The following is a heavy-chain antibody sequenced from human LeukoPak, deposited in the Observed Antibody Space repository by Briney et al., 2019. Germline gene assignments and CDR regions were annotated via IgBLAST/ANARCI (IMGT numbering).Heavy chain of an antibody. CDR1: GGTFSSYA. Sequence: SVKVSCKASGGTFSSYAISWVRQAPGQGLEWMGRIIPILGIANYAQKFQGRVTITADKSTSTAYMELSSLRSEDTAVCYCARFASSSRGDAFDIWGQGTMVTVSS. D-gene: IGHD6-13*01. CDR2: IIPILGIA. J-gene: IGHJ3*02. CDR3: ARFASSSRGDAFDI. V-gene: IGHV1-69*04.